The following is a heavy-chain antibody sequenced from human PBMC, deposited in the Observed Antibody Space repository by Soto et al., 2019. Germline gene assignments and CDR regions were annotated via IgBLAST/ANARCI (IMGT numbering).Heavy chain of an antibody. Sequence: GGSLRLSCAASAFTVRSNYMSWVRQAPGKGLEWVSTISSDAGTYYTDSVKGRFAISRDNSKNTLYLQMNSLTAEDTAVYYWARDVVSVAGSADYWGQGTLVTVSS. J-gene: IGHJ4*02. CDR2: ISSDAGT. CDR1: AFTVRSNY. D-gene: IGHD6-19*01. CDR3: ARDVVSVAGSADY. V-gene: IGHV3-53*01.